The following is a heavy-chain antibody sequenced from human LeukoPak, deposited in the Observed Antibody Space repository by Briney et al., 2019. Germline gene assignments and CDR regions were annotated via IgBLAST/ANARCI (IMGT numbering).Heavy chain of an antibody. D-gene: IGHD1-1*01. V-gene: IGHV4-39*07. CDR2: IYCSGST. J-gene: IGHJ4*02. CDR1: GGSISSSSYY. CDR3: ARDQLSVVDY. Sequence: SETLSLTCTVSGGSISSSSYYWGWIRQPPGKGLAWVGSIYCSGSTYYTPSLQSRVTISVDTSTNQFSLKLSSVTAADTAVYYCARDQLSVVDYWGQGTLVTVSS.